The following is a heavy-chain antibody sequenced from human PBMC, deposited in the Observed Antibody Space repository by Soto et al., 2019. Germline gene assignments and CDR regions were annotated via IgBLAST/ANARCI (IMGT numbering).Heavy chain of an antibody. J-gene: IGHJ6*03. CDR1: GDSVSSNSAA. D-gene: IGHD2-2*01. CDR3: AREIRSIVVVPAATNYYMDV. CDR2: TYYRSKWYN. V-gene: IGHV6-1*01. Sequence: SQTLSLTCAISGDSVSSNSAAWNWIRQSPSRGLEWLGRTYYRSKWYNDYAVSVKSRITINPDTSKNQFSLQLNSVTPEDTAVYYCAREIRSIVVVPAATNYYMDVWGKGTTVTVS.